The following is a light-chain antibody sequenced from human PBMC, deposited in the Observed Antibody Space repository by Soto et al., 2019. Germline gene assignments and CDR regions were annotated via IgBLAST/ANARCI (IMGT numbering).Light chain of an antibody. CDR1: SSNIVAGYD. Sequence: QSALTQPPSVSGAPGQRVTISCTGSSSNIVAGYDVQWYQHLPGTAPKLLIYGNYHRPSGVPDRFSGSKSGTSGSLVITGIQAEDEAYYYCQSYDNSQTRVFGGRTKLTVL. CDR2: GNY. V-gene: IGLV1-40*01. CDR3: QSYDNSQTRV. J-gene: IGLJ3*02.